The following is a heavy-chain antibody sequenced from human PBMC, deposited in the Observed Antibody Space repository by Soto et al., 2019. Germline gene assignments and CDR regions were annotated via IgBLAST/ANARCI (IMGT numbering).Heavy chain of an antibody. J-gene: IGHJ4*02. CDR2: ISASGTSA. D-gene: IGHD3-10*01. CDR1: GFTFSDYQ. V-gene: IGHV3-11*05. CDR3: ARDRDTMIRGVYQH. Sequence: QVHLVESGGVLVKSGGSLTLSCAVSGFTFSDYQMHWIRQVPGEGLEWLSYISASGTSANYADSMRGRLSISRDNAKNSLYLRLNGLRGEDTAVYYCARDRDTMIRGVYQHWGQGTLVTVFS.